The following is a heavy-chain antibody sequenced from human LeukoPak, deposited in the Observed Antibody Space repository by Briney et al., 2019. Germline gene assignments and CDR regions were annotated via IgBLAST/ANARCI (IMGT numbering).Heavy chain of an antibody. CDR3: AILPGYSSGWYEVNY. D-gene: IGHD6-13*01. V-gene: IGHV3-23*01. Sequence: GVSLRLSCAASGFTFSSYAMSWVRQAPGKGLEWVSGISGSCGSTYYADSVKGRFTISRDNSRNTLYLQMNSPRAEDTAVYYCAILPGYSSGWYEVNYWGQGTLVTVSS. J-gene: IGHJ4*02. CDR2: ISGSCGST. CDR1: GFTFSSYA.